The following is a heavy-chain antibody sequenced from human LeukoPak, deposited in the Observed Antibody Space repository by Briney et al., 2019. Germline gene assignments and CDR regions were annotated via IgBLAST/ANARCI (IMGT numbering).Heavy chain of an antibody. CDR1: RFTFSRYD. CDR3: ARERDMASYRDYY. CDR2: MSSSGSTI. D-gene: IGHD1-26*01. V-gene: IGHV3-48*03. Sequence: GGSLRLSCAASRFTFSRYDMNCIRQAPGKGLEWVSYMSSSGSTIYYADSVKGRFTISRDNANNTLYLQMSNLRAEHKAVYQWARERDMASYRDYYWGQGTLVTVSS. J-gene: IGHJ4*02.